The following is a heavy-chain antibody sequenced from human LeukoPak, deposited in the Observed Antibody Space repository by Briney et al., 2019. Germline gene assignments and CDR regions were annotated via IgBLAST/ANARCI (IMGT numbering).Heavy chain of an antibody. J-gene: IGHJ4*02. V-gene: IGHV3-23*01. Sequence: GGSLRLSCAVSGLSFRDAWLCWVRQAPGKGLEWVAVISGGGDYTVYADSVRGRFTISRDNSKNTVYLQMSSLRAEDTAVYYCAKDKRGGRDYVYFDYWGQGTLVTVSS. CDR2: ISGGGDYT. CDR3: AKDKRGGRDYVYFDY. CDR1: GLSFRDAW. D-gene: IGHD3-10*02.